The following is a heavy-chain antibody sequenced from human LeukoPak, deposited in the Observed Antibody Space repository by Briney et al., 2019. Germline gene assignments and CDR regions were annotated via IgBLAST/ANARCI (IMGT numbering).Heavy chain of an antibody. V-gene: IGHV3-23*01. Sequence: GGSLRLSCAASGFTFSSYAMSWVRQAPGKGLEWVSAISGSGGSTYYADSVKGRFTISRDNSKNTLYLQMNSLRAEDTAVYYCAKAGSYYFHYYYYYGMDVWGQGTTVTVSS. D-gene: IGHD1-26*01. CDR2: ISGSGGST. CDR1: GFTFSSYA. CDR3: AKAGSYYFHYYYYYGMDV. J-gene: IGHJ6*02.